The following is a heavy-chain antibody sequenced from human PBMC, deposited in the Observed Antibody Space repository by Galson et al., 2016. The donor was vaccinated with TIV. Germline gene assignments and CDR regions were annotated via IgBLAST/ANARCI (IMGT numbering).Heavy chain of an antibody. J-gene: IGHJ4*02. D-gene: IGHD3-10*01. V-gene: IGHV3-23*01. Sequence: SLRLSCAASGFTFSTFAMSWVRQAPGKGLEWVSGISGSGDSTNYADPVKGRFTISRDNAKETVDLQMTSLRADDTAVYYCAKGRGSMFDYWGQGTVVTVSS. CDR2: ISGSGDST. CDR3: AKGRGSMFDY. CDR1: GFTFSTFA.